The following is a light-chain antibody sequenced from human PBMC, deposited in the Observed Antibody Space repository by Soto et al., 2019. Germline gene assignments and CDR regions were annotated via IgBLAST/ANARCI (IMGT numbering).Light chain of an antibody. Sequence: QSALTQPPSVSGSPGQSVTISCTGTSSDVGSYNRVSWYQQPPGTAPKLMIYEVSNQPSGVPDRFSGSKSGNTASLTISGLQAEDEADYYCNSYTSSSTYVFGTGTKLTVL. CDR1: SSDVGSYNR. CDR2: EVS. CDR3: NSYTSSSTYV. J-gene: IGLJ1*01. V-gene: IGLV2-18*02.